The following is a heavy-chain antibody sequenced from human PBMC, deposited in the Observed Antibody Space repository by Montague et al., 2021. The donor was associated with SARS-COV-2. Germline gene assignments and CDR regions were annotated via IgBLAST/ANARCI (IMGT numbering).Heavy chain of an antibody. Sequence: PALVKPTQTLTLTCTFSGFSLSTSGMCVSWIRQPPGKALEWLTLIDWDXDKYYSTSLKTRLTISKDTPKNQVVLTMTNMDPVDTATYYCARSYGTTVVTRAFDYWGQGTLVTVSS. V-gene: IGHV2-70*01. CDR2: IDWDXDK. D-gene: IGHD4-23*01. CDR1: GFSLSTSGMC. J-gene: IGHJ4*02. CDR3: ARSYGTTVVTRAFDY.